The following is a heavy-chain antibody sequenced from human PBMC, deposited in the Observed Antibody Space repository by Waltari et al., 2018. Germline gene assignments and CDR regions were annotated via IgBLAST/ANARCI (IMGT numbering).Heavy chain of an antibody. CDR2: IIPIFGTA. CDR3: ARDLVPSLHYEWDEWLLGG. Sequence: QVQLVQSGAEVKKPGSSVKVSCKASGGTFSSYAISWVRQAPGQGLEWMGGIIPIFGTANYAQKFQGRVTITADKSTSTAYMELSSLRSEDTAVYYCARDLVPSLHYEWDEWLLGGWGQGTLVTVSS. D-gene: IGHD3-3*01. J-gene: IGHJ4*02. CDR1: GGTFSSYA. V-gene: IGHV1-69*14.